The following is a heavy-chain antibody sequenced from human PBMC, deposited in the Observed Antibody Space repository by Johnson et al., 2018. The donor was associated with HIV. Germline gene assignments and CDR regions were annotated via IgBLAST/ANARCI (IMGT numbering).Heavy chain of an antibody. J-gene: IGHJ3*02. Sequence: EVQLVESGGGLVQPGGSLRLSCAASGFTVSSNYMSWVRQAPGKGLEWVSVIYSGGSTYYAESVKGRFTISRDNSENTLYLQMNSLRAEDTAVYYCARAPSPGPGGAFDIWGQGTMVTVSS. CDR2: IYSGGST. CDR1: GFTVSSNY. CDR3: ARAPSPGPGGAFDI. V-gene: IGHV3-66*02.